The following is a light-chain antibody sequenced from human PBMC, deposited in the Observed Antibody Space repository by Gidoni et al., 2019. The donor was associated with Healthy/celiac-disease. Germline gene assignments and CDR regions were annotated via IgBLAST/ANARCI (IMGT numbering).Light chain of an antibody. CDR1: QGISNY. CDR3: KQDNSYI. Sequence: DIQMTQSPSSLSASVGDRVTSTSRASQGISNYLAWFKQKPGKGPKSLIYAASSLQSGVPSQLSGSGSGTDLTLTISSLQPEDFATYYCKQDNSYIFGPGTKGDIK. CDR2: AAS. J-gene: IGKJ3*01. V-gene: IGKV1-16*02.